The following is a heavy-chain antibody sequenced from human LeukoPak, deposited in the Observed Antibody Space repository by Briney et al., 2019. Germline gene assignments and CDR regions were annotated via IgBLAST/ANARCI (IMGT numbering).Heavy chain of an antibody. CDR1: GYTFTGYD. Sequence: ASVKVSSKASGYTFTGYDIHWVRHAPGQGLEWMGWINPNSGGTNYVQKSQGRVTMTRDTSITTAYMELSGLRSDDTAVYYCAREGYYDILTGYRNHYYYMDVWGKGTTVTVSS. CDR3: AREGYYDILTGYRNHYYYMDV. V-gene: IGHV1-2*02. D-gene: IGHD3-9*01. CDR2: INPNSGGT. J-gene: IGHJ6*03.